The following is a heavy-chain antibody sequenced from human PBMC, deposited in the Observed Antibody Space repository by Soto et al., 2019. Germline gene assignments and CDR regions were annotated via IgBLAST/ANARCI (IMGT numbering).Heavy chain of an antibody. D-gene: IGHD5-18*01. V-gene: IGHV1-18*01. J-gene: IGHJ6*02. Sequence: ASVKVSCKASGYTFTSYGISWVRQAPGQGLEWMGWISAYNGNTNYAQKLQGRVTMTTDTSTSTAYMELRSLRSEDTAVYYCARGAGDTAMVRIHYYYYGMDVWGQGTTVTVSS. CDR1: GYTFTSYG. CDR2: ISAYNGNT. CDR3: ARGAGDTAMVRIHYYYYGMDV.